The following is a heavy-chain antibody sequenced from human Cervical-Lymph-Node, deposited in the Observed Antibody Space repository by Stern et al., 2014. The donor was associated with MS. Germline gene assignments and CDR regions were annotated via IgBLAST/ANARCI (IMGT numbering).Heavy chain of an antibody. V-gene: IGHV3-9*01. J-gene: IGHJ6*02. CDR1: GFTLEDYP. D-gene: IGHD3-16*01. CDR2: ISWNGAKI. CDR3: AKPLYHSYGMDV. Sequence: QLVESGGGLVQPGRSLRLSCEASGFTLEDYPVHWVRQGPGKGLEWVSGISWNGAKIGYADSVKGRFTISRDNAKNSLYLQMNSLRAEDTALYYCAKPLYHSYGMDVWGQGTTVTVSS.